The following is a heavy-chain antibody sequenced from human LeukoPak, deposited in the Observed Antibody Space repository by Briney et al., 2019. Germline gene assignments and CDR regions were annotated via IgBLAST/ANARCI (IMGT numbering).Heavy chain of an antibody. D-gene: IGHD3-16*01. CDR1: GFTFTTYW. CDR3: ARTSPTSHFDF. J-gene: IGHJ4*02. V-gene: IGHV3-74*01. Sequence: GGSLRLSCAASGFTFTTYWMHWVRQAPGKGLVWVSRINGDGSRSNYADSVKGRFTISRDNARNTLYLQMNSSRAEDTALYYCARTSPTSHFDFWGQGTLVTVSS. CDR2: INGDGSRS.